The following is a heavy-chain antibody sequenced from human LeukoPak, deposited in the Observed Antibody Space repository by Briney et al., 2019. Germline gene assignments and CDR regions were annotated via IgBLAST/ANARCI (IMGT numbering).Heavy chain of an antibody. D-gene: IGHD2-15*01. J-gene: IGHJ6*02. Sequence: GGSLRLSCAASGFIFSSYPMNWVRQAPGKGLEWVSAISGSGGSTYYADSVKGRFTISRDNSKNTLYLQMNSLRAEDTAVYYCAKLPPGVVVAATRANYYGMDVWGQGTTVTVSS. V-gene: IGHV3-23*01. CDR3: AKLPPGVVVAATRANYYGMDV. CDR1: GFIFSSYP. CDR2: ISGSGGST.